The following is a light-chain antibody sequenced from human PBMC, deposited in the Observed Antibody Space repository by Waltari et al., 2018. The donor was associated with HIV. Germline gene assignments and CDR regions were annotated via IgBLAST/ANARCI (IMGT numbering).Light chain of an antibody. J-gene: IGLJ2*01. CDR3: SSDAGTSNFVL. V-gene: IGLV2-11*01. CDR1: SSDVGAYNY. Sequence: QSALTQPRSVSESPGQSVTISCTGTSSDVGAYNYVSWYQQHPGRAPKFILYNVSERPSGVPDRFSGSKSGNTASLTISGLQAEDEADYYCSSDAGTSNFVLFGGGTKLTVL. CDR2: NVS.